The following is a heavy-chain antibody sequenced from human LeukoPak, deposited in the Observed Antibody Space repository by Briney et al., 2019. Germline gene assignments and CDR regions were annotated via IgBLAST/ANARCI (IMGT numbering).Heavy chain of an antibody. CDR3: ATGVGATPGDAFDI. CDR2: INPNSGGT. J-gene: IGHJ3*02. CDR1: GYTFTGYY. Sequence: ASAKVSCKASGYTFTGYYMHWVRQAPGQGLEWMGWINPNSGGTNYAQKFQGRVTMTRDTSISTAYMELSRLRSDDTAVYYCATGVGATPGDAFDIWGQGTMVTVSS. V-gene: IGHV1-2*02. D-gene: IGHD1-26*01.